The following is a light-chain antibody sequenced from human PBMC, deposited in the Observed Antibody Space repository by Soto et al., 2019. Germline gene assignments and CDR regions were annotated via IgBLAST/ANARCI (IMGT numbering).Light chain of an antibody. CDR2: DAA. CDR1: QSVGTS. CDR3: QHRRSRPIS. Sequence: DIVLTQSPATLSFSPGERATLSCTASQSVGTSLAWYKQQPGQPPRLLIHDAAYRASGIPERFSGSGSGTAFSLTISRLEPDDFAGYSSQHRRSRPISFGRGTKVEI. J-gene: IGKJ1*01. V-gene: IGKV3-11*01.